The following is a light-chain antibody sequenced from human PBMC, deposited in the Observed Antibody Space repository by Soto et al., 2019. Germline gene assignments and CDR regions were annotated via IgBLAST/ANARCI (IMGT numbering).Light chain of an antibody. CDR1: SSDVGGYNY. CDR3: AAWDDTLNAWV. Sequence: QSALTQPPSASGSPGQSVTISCTGTSSDVGGYNYVSWYQQHPGKAPKLMIYEVTQRPSGVPNRFSGSKSGNTASLTVSGLQAEDEADYYCAAWDDTLNAWVFGGGTKLTVL. CDR2: EVT. J-gene: IGLJ3*02. V-gene: IGLV2-8*01.